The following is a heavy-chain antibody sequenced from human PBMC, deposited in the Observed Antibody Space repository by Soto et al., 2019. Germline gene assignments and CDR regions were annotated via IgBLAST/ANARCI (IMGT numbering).Heavy chain of an antibody. D-gene: IGHD6-19*01. Sequence: GGSLRLSCAASGFTFYGYALGWVRQAPGKGLEWVSAITDSGGSTYSADAVKGRFTISRDNFKNTLYLYMNRLRVEDAAVLYCAKGATRTSGWYYFDYWGQGSLVTVSS. V-gene: IGHV3-23*01. J-gene: IGHJ4*02. CDR1: GFTFYGYA. CDR3: AKGATRTSGWYYFDY. CDR2: ITDSGGST.